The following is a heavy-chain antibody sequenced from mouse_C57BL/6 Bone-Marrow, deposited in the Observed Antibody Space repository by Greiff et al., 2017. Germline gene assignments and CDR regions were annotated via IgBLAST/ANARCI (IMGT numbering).Heavy chain of an antibody. CDR1: GFNIKDYY. J-gene: IGHJ4*01. D-gene: IGHD1-1*01. CDR3: TYYYGSSPCYYAMDY. Sequence: EVQLQQSGAELVRPGASVKLSCTASGFNIKDYYMHWVKQRPEQGLEWIGRIVPEDGDTEYAPKFQGKATMTADTSSNTAYLQLSSLTSEDTDVYYCTYYYGSSPCYYAMDYWGQGTSVTVSS. V-gene: IGHV14-1*01. CDR2: IVPEDGDT.